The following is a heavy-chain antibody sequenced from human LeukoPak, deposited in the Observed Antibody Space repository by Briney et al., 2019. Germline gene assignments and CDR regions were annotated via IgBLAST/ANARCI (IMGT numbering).Heavy chain of an antibody. J-gene: IGHJ4*02. CDR3: VGYYYDSSGYYNNDY. D-gene: IGHD3-22*01. CDR2: IKQNESDK. V-gene: IGHV3-7*01. CDR1: GFSFSRYW. Sequence: GGSLRLSCVASGFSFSRYWMTWVRQAPGKGPEWVASIKQNESDKQYVDSVKGRFSISRDNVKNSLYLQMNSLRAEDTAVYYCVGYYYDSSGYYNNDYWGQGTLVTVSS.